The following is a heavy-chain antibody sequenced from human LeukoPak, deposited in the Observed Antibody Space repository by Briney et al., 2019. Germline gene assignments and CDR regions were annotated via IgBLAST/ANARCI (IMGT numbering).Heavy chain of an antibody. CDR1: GFIFRNFG. V-gene: IGHV3-23*01. D-gene: IGHD3-16*01. CDR3: AKDNYGGAYAS. J-gene: IGHJ5*02. Sequence: GESLRLSCAASGFIFRNFGMSWIRQAPGKGLEWVSHISDVVAHTWHADSVKGRFIISRDNSNNRVFLQMNSLRPEDTALYYCAKDNYGGAYASWGQGTLVTVSS. CDR2: ISDVVAHT.